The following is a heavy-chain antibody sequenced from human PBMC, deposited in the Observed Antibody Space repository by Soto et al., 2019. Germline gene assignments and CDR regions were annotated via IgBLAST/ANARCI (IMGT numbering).Heavy chain of an antibody. V-gene: IGHV3-30*03. CDR2: ISYDGSNK. J-gene: IGHJ3*02. D-gene: IGHD6-13*01. CDR3: RGHAAAGTQGHEAFDS. CDR1: GFTFSSYG. Sequence: QVQLVESGGGVVQPGRSLRLSCAASGFTFSSYGMHWVRQAPGKGLEWVAVISYDGSNKYYADSVQGRFTITRDHCNTVLYLQMNGLRAEDTAVQYCRGHAAAGTQGHEAFDSWGQGTMVTVSS.